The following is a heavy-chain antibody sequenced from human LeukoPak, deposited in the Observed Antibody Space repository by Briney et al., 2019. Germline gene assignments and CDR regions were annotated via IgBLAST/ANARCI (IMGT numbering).Heavy chain of an antibody. CDR2: MYATGTT. CDR3: AKVAKYYYGPETYFFFEN. D-gene: IGHD3-10*01. J-gene: IGHJ4*02. CDR1: DTSINTYY. V-gene: IGHV4-4*07. Sequence: SETLSLICTVSDTSINTYYWSWIRQPAGKGLEWIGHMYATGTTNYNPSLKSRVSMSIDTSKNQISLNLSSVTAADTAVYYCAKVAKYYYGPETYFFFENWGQGTLVTVSS.